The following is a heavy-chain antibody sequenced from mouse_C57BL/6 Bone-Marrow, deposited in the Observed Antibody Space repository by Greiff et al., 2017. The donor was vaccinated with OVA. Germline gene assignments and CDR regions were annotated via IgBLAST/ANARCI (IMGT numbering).Heavy chain of an antibody. D-gene: IGHD1-1*01. CDR1: GYTFTEYT. J-gene: IGHJ4*01. Sequence: QVQLQQPGAELVKPGASVKLSCKASGYTFTEYTIHWVKQRSGQGLEWIGWFYPGSGSIKYNEKFKDKATLTADKSSSTVYMELSRLTSEDSAVYYCARSAVFITTVVASGYYAMDYWGQGTSVTVSS. V-gene: IGHV1-62-2*01. CDR2: FYPGSGSI. CDR3: ARSAVFITTVVASGYYAMDY.